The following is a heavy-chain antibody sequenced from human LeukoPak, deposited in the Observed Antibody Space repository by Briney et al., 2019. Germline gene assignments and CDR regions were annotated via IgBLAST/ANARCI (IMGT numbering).Heavy chain of an antibody. CDR1: GGTFSSYA. CDR3: ARGACSSCEYYYYYYMDV. CDR2: IIPIFGTA. J-gene: IGHJ6*03. D-gene: IGHD6-13*01. V-gene: IGHV1-69*05. Sequence: SVKVSSKASGGTFSSYAISWVRQAPGQGLEWVGRIIPIFGTANYAQKFQGRVTITTDESTSTAYMELSSLRSEDTAVYYCARGACSSCEYYYYYYMDVWGKGTTVTVSS.